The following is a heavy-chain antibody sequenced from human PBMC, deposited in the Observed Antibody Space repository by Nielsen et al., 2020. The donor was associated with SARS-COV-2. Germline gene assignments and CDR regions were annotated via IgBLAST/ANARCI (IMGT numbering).Heavy chain of an antibody. J-gene: IGHJ6*02. V-gene: IGHV3-74*01. D-gene: IGHD3-10*01. CDR3: ARAMGGSGSYYPNDYYGMDV. CDR2: INSDGSST. Sequence: WIRQPPGKGLVWVSRINSDGSSTSYADSVKGRFTISRDNAKNSLYLQMNSLRAEDTAVYYCARAMGGSGSYYPNDYYGMDVWGQGTTVTVSS.